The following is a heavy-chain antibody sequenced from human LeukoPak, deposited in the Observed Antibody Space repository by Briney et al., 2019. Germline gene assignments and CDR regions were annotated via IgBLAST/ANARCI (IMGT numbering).Heavy chain of an antibody. CDR1: GGSISSGGYY. J-gene: IGHJ4*02. Sequence: SETLSLTCTVSGGSISSGGYYWSWIRQPPGKGLEWIGYIYHSGSTYYNPSLKSRVTISVDRSKNQFSLKLSSVTAADTAVYYCATLRGYSSGWYFDYWGQGTLVTVSS. D-gene: IGHD6-19*01. CDR2: IYHSGST. V-gene: IGHV4-30-2*01. CDR3: ATLRGYSSGWYFDY.